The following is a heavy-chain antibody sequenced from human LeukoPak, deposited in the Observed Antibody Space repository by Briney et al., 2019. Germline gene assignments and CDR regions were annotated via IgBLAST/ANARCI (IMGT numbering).Heavy chain of an antibody. CDR1: SGSISSSY. V-gene: IGHV4-59*01. CDR2: FSHSGST. CDR3: ARAPYSSTVDGLFDY. Sequence: SETLSLTCTVSSGSISSSYWTWIRQPPGKGLEWIGHFSHSGSTNYNPSLNSRVTISVDTSKNQFSLNLRSVTAADTAVYYGARAPYSSTVDGLFDYWGQGTLVTVSS. J-gene: IGHJ4*02. D-gene: IGHD6-13*01.